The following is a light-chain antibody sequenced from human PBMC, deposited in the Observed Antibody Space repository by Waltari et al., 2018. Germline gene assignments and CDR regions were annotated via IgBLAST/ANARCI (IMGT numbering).Light chain of an antibody. Sequence: QSAQPQPASVSGSPGQSITSSFTGTVSDLGGSTYVSWYQRHPGKAPRLMIYDVSKRPSGVSNRFSVSKSGNRASLTISGLQAEDEADYYCCSYAGRSHVVFGGGTKLTVL. CDR2: DVS. CDR1: VSDLGGSTY. V-gene: IGLV2-23*02. CDR3: CSYAGRSHVV. J-gene: IGLJ2*01.